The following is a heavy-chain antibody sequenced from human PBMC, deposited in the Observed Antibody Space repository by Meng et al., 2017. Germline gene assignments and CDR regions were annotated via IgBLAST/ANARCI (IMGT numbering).Heavy chain of an antibody. V-gene: IGHV1-18*01. CDR3: ATRGNPYLDC. CDR1: SHTVSSVG. Sequence: GQPVKSGAEVKKTGSSVKASCNATSHTVSSVGFAWVRQAPGQGLEWMGWINAYNGYTDYAQKFLGRVTLTTYTSTNTGYMELRSLTSDDTAVYYCATRGNPYLDCWGQGTLVTVSS. CDR2: INAYNGYT. J-gene: IGHJ4*02.